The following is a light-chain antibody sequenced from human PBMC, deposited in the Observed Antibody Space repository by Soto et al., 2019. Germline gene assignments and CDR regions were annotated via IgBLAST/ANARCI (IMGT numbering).Light chain of an antibody. CDR1: SSNIGSFYD. V-gene: IGLV1-40*01. Sequence: QSVLTQPPSVSGAPGQRVTIPCTGSSSNIGSFYDVHWYQQLPGTVPKILIYGDNNRPSGFPDRFSGSKSGTSASLAITGLQPEDEADYYCQSYDNSLSHVVFGGGTKLTVL. J-gene: IGLJ2*01. CDR2: GDN. CDR3: QSYDNSLSHVV.